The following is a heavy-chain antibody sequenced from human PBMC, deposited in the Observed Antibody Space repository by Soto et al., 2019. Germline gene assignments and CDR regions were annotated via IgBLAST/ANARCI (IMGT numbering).Heavy chain of an antibody. V-gene: IGHV3-7*03. CDR1: GFTFSSYW. CDR2: IKQDETEK. J-gene: IGHJ4*02. CDR3: ARGDYFDRRFDY. D-gene: IGHD3-22*01. Sequence: GGSLRLSCAASGFTFSSYWMNWVRQAPGRGLEWVADIKQDETEKYYVDSVKGRFTISRDNAKNSLYLQMDSLRAEDTAVYYCARGDYFDRRFDYWGQGTPVTVSS.